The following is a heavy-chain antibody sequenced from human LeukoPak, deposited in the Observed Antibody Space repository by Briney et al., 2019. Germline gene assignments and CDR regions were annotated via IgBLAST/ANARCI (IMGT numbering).Heavy chain of an antibody. CDR1: GGSFSGYY. J-gene: IGHJ4*02. V-gene: IGHV4-34*01. CDR2: INHSGST. Sequence: SETLSLSCAVYGGSFSGYYWSWVRQPPGKGLEWIGEINHSGSTTYNPPLKSRVTISVDTSKNQFSLKLSSVTAADTAVYYCARGCGVTTNPNPFDYWGQGTLVTVSS. CDR3: ARGCGVTTNPNPFDY. D-gene: IGHD4-17*01.